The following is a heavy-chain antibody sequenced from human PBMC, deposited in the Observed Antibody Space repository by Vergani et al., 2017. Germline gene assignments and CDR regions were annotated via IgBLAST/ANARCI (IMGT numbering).Heavy chain of an antibody. CDR1: GFTFSSYG. J-gene: IGHJ4*02. V-gene: IGHV3-30*18. Sequence: QVQLVESGGGVVQPGRSLRLSCAASGFTFSSYGMHWGRQAPGKGLEWGAVISYDGSNKYYADSVKGRFTISRDNSKNTLYLQMNSLRAEDTAVYYCAKDDSSGSYGYWGQGTLVTVSS. CDR2: ISYDGSNK. D-gene: IGHD1-26*01. CDR3: AKDDSSGSYGY.